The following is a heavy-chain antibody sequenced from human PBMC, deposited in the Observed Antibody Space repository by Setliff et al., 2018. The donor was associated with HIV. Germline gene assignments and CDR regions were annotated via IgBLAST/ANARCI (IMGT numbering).Heavy chain of an antibody. CDR3: ATKVYCTNGVCLDAFDI. Sequence: ASVKVSCKASGYTFTGYFIHWVRQAPGQGLEWMGRITPNSAGTNYAQKFQGRVTMAMDTSISTADMELSRLRSDGTAVYFCATKVYCTNGVCLDAFDIWGQGTMFTVSS. CDR2: ITPNSAGT. J-gene: IGHJ3*02. CDR1: GYTFTGYF. V-gene: IGHV1-2*06. D-gene: IGHD2-8*01.